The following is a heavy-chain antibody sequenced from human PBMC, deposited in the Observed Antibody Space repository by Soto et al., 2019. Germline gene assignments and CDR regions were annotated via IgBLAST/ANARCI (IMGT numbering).Heavy chain of an antibody. CDR2: IDPSDSYT. CDR3: ARHASRAVAPSY. V-gene: IGHV5-10-1*01. D-gene: IGHD6-19*01. Sequence: PGESLKISCKGSGYSFTSYWISWVRQMPGKGLEWMGRIDPSDSYTNYSPSFQGHVTISADQSISTAYLQWSSLKASDTAMYYCARHASRAVAPSYWGQGTLVTVSS. J-gene: IGHJ4*02. CDR1: GYSFTSYW.